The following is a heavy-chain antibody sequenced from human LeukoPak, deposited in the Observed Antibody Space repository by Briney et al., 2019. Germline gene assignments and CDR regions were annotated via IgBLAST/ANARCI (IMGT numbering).Heavy chain of an antibody. CDR2: IWYDGSNK. V-gene: IGHV3-33*01. Sequence: PGGSLRLSCAASGFTFSSYGMHWVRQAPGKGLEWVAVIWYDGSNKYYADSVKGRFTISRDNSKNTLYLQMNSLRAEDTAVYYCARGTGTPKYYYYYYYMDVWGKGTTVTVSS. D-gene: IGHD1-1*01. J-gene: IGHJ6*03. CDR3: ARGTGTPKYYYYYYYMDV. CDR1: GFTFSSYG.